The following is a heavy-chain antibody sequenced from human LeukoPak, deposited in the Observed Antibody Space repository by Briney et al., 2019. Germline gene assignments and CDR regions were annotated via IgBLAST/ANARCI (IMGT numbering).Heavy chain of an antibody. CDR3: ARLSVAGYCTNGVCYTPRWFDP. V-gene: IGHV4-4*07. Sequence: SETLSLTCTVSGGSISSYYWSWIRQPAGKGLEWIGRIYTSGSTNYNPSLKSRVTMSVDTSKNQFSLKLSSVTAADTAVYYCARLSVAGYCTNGVCYTPRWFDPWGQGTLVTVSS. CDR2: IYTSGST. D-gene: IGHD2-8*01. J-gene: IGHJ5*02. CDR1: GGSISSYY.